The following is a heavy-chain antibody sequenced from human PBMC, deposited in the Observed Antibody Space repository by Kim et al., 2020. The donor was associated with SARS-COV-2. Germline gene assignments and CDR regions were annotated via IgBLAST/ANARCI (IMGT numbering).Heavy chain of an antibody. CDR2: IDSRGGNT. J-gene: IGHJ6*02. CDR1: GFTFSRHA. D-gene: IGHD3-10*01. CDR3: AKYFHASGNRNGMDV. Sequence: GGSLRLSCGASGFTFSRHAMSWVRQASGKGLEWVSTIDSRGGNTYYADSVKGRFTISRDNSKNTLYLETNSLRAEDTAVYYWAKYFHASGNRNGMDVWGQGTTVTVSS. V-gene: IGHV3-23*01.